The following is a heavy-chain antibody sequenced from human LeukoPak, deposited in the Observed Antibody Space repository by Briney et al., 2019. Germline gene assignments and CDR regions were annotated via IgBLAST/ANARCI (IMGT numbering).Heavy chain of an antibody. CDR2: IYPGDSDT. CDR1: GYTFTNYW. CDR3: ARHLRSSPFNY. D-gene: IGHD6-13*01. Sequence: GESLKISCTGSGYTFTNYWIGWVRQMPGKGLEWMGIIYPGDSDTRYSPSFQGQVTISADKSISTTYLQWSSLKASDTAIYYCARHLRSSPFNYWGQGTLVTVSS. V-gene: IGHV5-51*01. J-gene: IGHJ4*02.